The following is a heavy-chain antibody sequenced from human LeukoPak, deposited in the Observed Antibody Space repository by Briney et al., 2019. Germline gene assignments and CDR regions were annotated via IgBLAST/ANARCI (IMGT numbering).Heavy chain of an antibody. CDR2: IYHSGST. CDR3: ARGGGYDFWSGYYTGIAFDP. J-gene: IGHJ5*02. CDR1: GYSISSGYY. Sequence: SETLSLTCTVSGYSISSGYYWGWIRQPPGKGLEWIGSIYHSGSTYYNPSLKRRVTISVDASKNQFSLKLSSVTAADTAVYYCARGGGYDFWSGYYTGIAFDPWGQGTLVTVSS. D-gene: IGHD3-3*01. V-gene: IGHV4-38-2*02.